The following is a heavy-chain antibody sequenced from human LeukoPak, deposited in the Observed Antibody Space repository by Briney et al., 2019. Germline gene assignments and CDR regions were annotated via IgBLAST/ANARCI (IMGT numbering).Heavy chain of an antibody. V-gene: IGHV3-33*06. CDR2: IWFDGSNK. J-gene: IGHJ4*02. CDR3: AKGSTVTTRPLFDY. CDR1: GFNFGSYG. Sequence: PGGSLRLSCAASGFNFGSYGMHWVCQAPGKGLEWVAVIWFDGSNKYYADSVKGRFTISGDNSKNTLYLQMNSLRAEDTAVYYCAKGSTVTTRPLFDYWGQGTLVTVSS. D-gene: IGHD4-17*01.